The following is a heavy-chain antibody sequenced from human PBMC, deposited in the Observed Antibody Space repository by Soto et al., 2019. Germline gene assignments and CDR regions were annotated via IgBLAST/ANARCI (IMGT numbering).Heavy chain of an antibody. CDR1: GFTFSSYG. J-gene: IGHJ4*02. Sequence: GGSLRLSCAASGFTFSSYGMHWVRQAPGKGLEWVAVIWYDGSNKYYADSVKGRFTISRDNSKNTLYLQMNSLRAEDTAVYYCARDPITGTTFIDYWGQGTLVTVSS. CDR3: ARDPITGTTFIDY. V-gene: IGHV3-33*01. CDR2: IWYDGSNK. D-gene: IGHD1-7*01.